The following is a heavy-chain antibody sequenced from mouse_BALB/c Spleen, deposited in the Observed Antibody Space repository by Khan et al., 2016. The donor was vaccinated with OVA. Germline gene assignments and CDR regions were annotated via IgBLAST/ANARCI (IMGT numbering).Heavy chain of an antibody. CDR3: ARNRESDYFDY. D-gene: IGHD6-2*01. Sequence: VELVESGPGLVAPSQSLSITCTVSGFSLTSYGIHWVRQPPGKGLEWLRIIWAGGSTNYNSALMSRLSISKDNSRSQVFLKMNSLQTDDTAMYFCARNRESDYFDYWGQGTTLTVSS. V-gene: IGHV2-9*02. CDR1: GFSLTSYG. CDR2: IWAGGST. J-gene: IGHJ2*01.